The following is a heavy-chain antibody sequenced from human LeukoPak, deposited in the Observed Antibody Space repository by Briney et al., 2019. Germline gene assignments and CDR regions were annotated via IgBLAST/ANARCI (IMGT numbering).Heavy chain of an antibody. CDR2: INTAYGNT. J-gene: IGHJ4*02. D-gene: IGHD3-10*01. Sequence: GASVKVSCKASGGTFSSYAISWVRQAPGQRLEWMGWINTAYGNTKYSQKFQGRVAFTRDTSASTAYMELSSLTSEDTAVYYCARVLFDFRRGSGIWTAEGAFAHWGQGALVTVSS. V-gene: IGHV1-3*04. CDR1: GGTFSSYA. CDR3: ARVLFDFRRGSGIWTAEGAFAH.